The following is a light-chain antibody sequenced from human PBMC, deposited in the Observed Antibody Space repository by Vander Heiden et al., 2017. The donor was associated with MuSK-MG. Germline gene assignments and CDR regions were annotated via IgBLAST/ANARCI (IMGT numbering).Light chain of an antibody. CDR1: QSISGW. Sequence: DIQMTPSPSTLSASVGDRVTITCRASQSISGWLAWYQQKPGTAPKLLIYKASMLENGVPSRFSGSGSGTEFTLTIISLQPDDFATYYCQHDSSSWTFGQGTKVDVK. CDR2: KAS. CDR3: QHDSSSWT. J-gene: IGKJ1*01. V-gene: IGKV1-5*03.